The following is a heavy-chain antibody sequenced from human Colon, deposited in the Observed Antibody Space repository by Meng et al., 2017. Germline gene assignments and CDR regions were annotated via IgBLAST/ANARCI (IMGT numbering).Heavy chain of an antibody. CDR3: AVWFGELLSGNWFDP. CDR1: GGSISSSSYY. D-gene: IGHD3-10*01. CDR2: IYYSGST. J-gene: IGHJ5*02. V-gene: IGHV4-39*07. Sequence: HLRLQGPGPGLVKPSGTRSLTCTASGGSISSSSYYWGWIRQPPGKGLEWIGSIYYSGSTYYNPSLKSRVTISVDTSKNQFSLKLSSVTAADTAVYYCAVWFGELLSGNWFDPWGQGTLVTVSS.